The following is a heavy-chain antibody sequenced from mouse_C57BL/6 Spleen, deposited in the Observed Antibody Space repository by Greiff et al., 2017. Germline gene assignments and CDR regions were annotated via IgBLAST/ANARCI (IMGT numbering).Heavy chain of an antibody. Sequence: QVQLQQSGAELMKPGASVKLSCKATGYTFTGYWIEWVKQRPGHGLEWIGEILPGSGSTNYNEKFKGKATFTADTSSNTAYMQLSSLTTEDSAIYYCARNFPFYYGSSHWYFDVWGTGTTVTVSS. CDR3: ARNFPFYYGSSHWYFDV. CDR1: GYTFTGYW. D-gene: IGHD1-1*01. J-gene: IGHJ1*03. CDR2: ILPGSGST. V-gene: IGHV1-9*01.